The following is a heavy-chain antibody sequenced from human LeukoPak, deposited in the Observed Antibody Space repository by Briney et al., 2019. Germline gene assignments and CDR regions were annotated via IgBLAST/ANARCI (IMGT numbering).Heavy chain of an antibody. CDR2: ITSNSKYI. J-gene: IGHJ3*02. D-gene: IGHD4-23*01. Sequence: GGSLRLSCTASGFTFSSYTMNWVRQAPGKGLEWISSITSNSKYIFYADSLKGRFTISRDNAKNSLYLQMNSLRVEDTAVYFCAGDDGGNFNDAFDIWGQGTMVTVSS. V-gene: IGHV3-21*01. CDR1: GFTFSSYT. CDR3: AGDDGGNFNDAFDI.